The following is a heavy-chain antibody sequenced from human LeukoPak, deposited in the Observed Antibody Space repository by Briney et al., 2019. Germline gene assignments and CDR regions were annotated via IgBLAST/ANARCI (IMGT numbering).Heavy chain of an antibody. CDR1: GFSVSSNY. Sequence: GGSLRLSCAASGFSVSSNYMSWVRQARGKGLEWVSVIYSGGNTYYADSVKGRFTISRDNSKNTLYLQMNSLRAEDTAVYYCARGGGSYSLDYWGQGTLVTVSS. J-gene: IGHJ4*02. D-gene: IGHD1-26*01. V-gene: IGHV3-53*01. CDR3: ARGGGSYSLDY. CDR2: IYSGGNT.